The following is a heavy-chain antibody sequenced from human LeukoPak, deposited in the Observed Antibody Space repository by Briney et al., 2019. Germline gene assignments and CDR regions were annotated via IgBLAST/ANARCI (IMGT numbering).Heavy chain of an antibody. J-gene: IGHJ3*02. V-gene: IGHV3-23*01. D-gene: IGHD6-19*01. CDR1: EFTFSSYA. Sequence: GGSLRLSCAASEFTFSSYAMSWVRQAPGKGLEWVSAISGSGGSTYYADSVKGRFTISRDNSKNTLYLQMNSLRAEDTAVYYCAKDAYARAVAGTRGDAFDIWGQGTMVTVSS. CDR2: ISGSGGST. CDR3: AKDAYARAVAGTRGDAFDI.